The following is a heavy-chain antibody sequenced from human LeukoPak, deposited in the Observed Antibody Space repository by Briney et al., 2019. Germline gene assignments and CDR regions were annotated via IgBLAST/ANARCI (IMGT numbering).Heavy chain of an antibody. CDR2: INTDGSST. Sequence: GGSLRLSCAASGFTFSSYWMHWVRQAPGKGQVWVSRINTDGSSTSYADSVKGRFTISRDNAKNTLYLQMNSLRAEDTAVYYCARVRYGPGKAFDIWGQGTMVTVSS. D-gene: IGHD3-16*01. V-gene: IGHV3-74*01. CDR1: GFTFSSYW. J-gene: IGHJ3*02. CDR3: ARVRYGPGKAFDI.